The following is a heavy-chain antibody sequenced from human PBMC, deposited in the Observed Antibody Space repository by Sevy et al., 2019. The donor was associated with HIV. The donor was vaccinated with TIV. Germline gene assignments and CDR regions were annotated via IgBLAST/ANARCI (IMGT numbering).Heavy chain of an antibody. CDR1: GFTVSSNY. V-gene: IGHV3-53*01. J-gene: IGHJ4*02. D-gene: IGHD5-18*01. Sequence: GWSLRLSCAASGFTVSSNYMSWVRQAPGKGLEWVSVIYSGGSTYYADSVKGRFTISRDNSKNTLYLQMNSLRAEDTAVYYCARGLYSYGYNYWGQGTLVTVSS. CDR2: IYSGGST. CDR3: ARGLYSYGYNY.